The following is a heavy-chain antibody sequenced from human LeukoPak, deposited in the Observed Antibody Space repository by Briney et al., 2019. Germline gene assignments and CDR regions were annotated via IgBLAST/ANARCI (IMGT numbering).Heavy chain of an antibody. CDR1: GFTFRTYS. Sequence: PGGSLRLSCAASGFTFRTYSIHWVRQAAGKGLEWVTVVSADGRTQLYSDSAKGRFTVSRDNSLNKLHLQMNSLKTEDTAVYYCAREFGHNRWYFDYWGQGALVTVSS. CDR2: VSADGRTQ. CDR3: AREFGHNRWYFDY. V-gene: IGHV3-30*03. J-gene: IGHJ4*02. D-gene: IGHD5-24*01.